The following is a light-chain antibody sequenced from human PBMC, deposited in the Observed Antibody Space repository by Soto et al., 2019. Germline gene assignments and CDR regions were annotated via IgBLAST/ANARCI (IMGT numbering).Light chain of an antibody. Sequence: DIQMTQSPSSVSASVGDRVTITCRASQSISSWLAWYQQKPGTVPNLLIYEASRLQSGVPSRFSGSGAGTEFTLTITSLQPEDFGTYYCQQGDSFPITFGQGPRLEIK. J-gene: IGKJ5*01. CDR2: EAS. CDR1: QSISSW. V-gene: IGKV1-12*01. CDR3: QQGDSFPIT.